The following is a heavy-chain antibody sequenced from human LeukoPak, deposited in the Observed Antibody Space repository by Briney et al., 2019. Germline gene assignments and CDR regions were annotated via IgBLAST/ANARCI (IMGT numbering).Heavy chain of an antibody. Sequence: SETLSLTCTVSGGSISNGGYYWSWIRQHPGKGLEWIGYIYDSGTTYYSPAPQSRVTISVDTSDNKFSLKLRSLTAADTAVYYCARGGDRRGFDYWGQGTLVTVSS. V-gene: IGHV4-31*03. D-gene: IGHD1-14*01. CDR1: GGSISNGGYY. CDR3: ARGGDRRGFDY. J-gene: IGHJ4*02. CDR2: IYDSGTT.